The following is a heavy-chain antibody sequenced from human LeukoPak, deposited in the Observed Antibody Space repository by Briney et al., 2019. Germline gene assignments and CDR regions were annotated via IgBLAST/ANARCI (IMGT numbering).Heavy chain of an antibody. CDR3: ARDYYDSSGYYYVFAY. J-gene: IGHJ4*02. Sequence: ASVTVSCKASDYTFTNYGISWVRQAPGQGLEWMGWISAYNGNTNQAQKLQGRVTMTRDTSTRTAYMELRSLRSDDTAVYYCARDYYDSSGYYYVFAYWGQGTLVTVSS. D-gene: IGHD3-22*01. CDR1: DYTFTNYG. CDR2: ISAYNGNT. V-gene: IGHV1-18*01.